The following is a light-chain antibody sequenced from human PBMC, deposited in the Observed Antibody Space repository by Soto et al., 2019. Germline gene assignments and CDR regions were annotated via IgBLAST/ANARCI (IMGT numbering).Light chain of an antibody. CDR2: DVS. CDR3: QQSYGTPWT. CDR1: QSISSY. Sequence: DIQMTQSPSSLSASVGDRVSITCRASQSISSYLNWYQQKPGKAPSLLIYDVSTLQSGVPSRFSGSGSGTDFSLTISSLQPEDFAIYYCQQSYGTPWTFGQGTKVDIK. J-gene: IGKJ1*01. V-gene: IGKV1-39*01.